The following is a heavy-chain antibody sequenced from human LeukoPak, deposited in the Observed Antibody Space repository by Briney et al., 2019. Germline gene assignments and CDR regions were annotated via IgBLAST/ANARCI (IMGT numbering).Heavy chain of an antibody. J-gene: IGHJ3*01. CDR3: AKNLGPFDV. CDR2: IGDAGT. Sequence: SGGSLRLSCAASGFTFNDFAMTWVRQAPGEGLEWVSSIGDAGTYYADSVKGRFTISRDNSKNMLYLQLNSLRAGDTAMYYCAKNLGPFDVRGQGAMVTVSS. D-gene: IGHD3-16*01. V-gene: IGHV3-23*01. CDR1: GFTFNDFA.